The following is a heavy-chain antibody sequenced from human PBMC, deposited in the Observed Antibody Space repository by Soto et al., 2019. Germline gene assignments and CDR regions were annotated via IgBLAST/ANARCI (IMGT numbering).Heavy chain of an antibody. J-gene: IGHJ4*02. D-gene: IGHD6-6*01. V-gene: IGHV3-7*01. Sequence: EVQLVESGGGLVQPGGSLRLSCAASGFTFSSYWMSWVRQAPGKGLEWVANIKQDGSEKYYVDSVKGRFTISRDNAKNSLYLQMNSLRAEDTAVYYCARAHPLIAARPGQLGYWGQGTLVTVSS. CDR1: GFTFSSYW. CDR2: IKQDGSEK. CDR3: ARAHPLIAARPGQLGY.